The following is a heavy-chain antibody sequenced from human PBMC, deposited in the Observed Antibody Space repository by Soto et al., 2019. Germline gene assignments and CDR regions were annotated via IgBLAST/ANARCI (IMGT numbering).Heavy chain of an antibody. Sequence: SETLSLTCTVSGGSISSYYWSWIRQPPGKGLEWIVYIYYSGSTYYNFSLKSRVTISLDTSKNQFSLKLSSVTAADTAVYYCARVPYGEPYYYCYMDVWGKGTTVTVSS. CDR3: ARVPYGEPYYYCYMDV. CDR2: IYYSGST. D-gene: IGHD4-17*01. J-gene: IGHJ6*03. CDR1: GGSISSYY. V-gene: IGHV4-59*01.